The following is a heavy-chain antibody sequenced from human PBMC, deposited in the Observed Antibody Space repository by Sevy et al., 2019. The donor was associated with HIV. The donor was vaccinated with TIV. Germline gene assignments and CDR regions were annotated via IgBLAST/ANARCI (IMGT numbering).Heavy chain of an antibody. D-gene: IGHD4-17*01. CDR1: GFTFSSYA. J-gene: IGHJ6*02. CDR3: ARVPHGDYGMDV. V-gene: IGHV3-30-3*01. CDR2: ISYDGSNK. Sequence: GGSLRLSCAASGFTFSSYAMHWVRQAPGKGLEWVAVISYDGSNKYYSDSVKGRFTISRDNSKNTLYLQMNSLGAEDTVVYYCARVPHGDYGMDVWGQGTTVTVSS.